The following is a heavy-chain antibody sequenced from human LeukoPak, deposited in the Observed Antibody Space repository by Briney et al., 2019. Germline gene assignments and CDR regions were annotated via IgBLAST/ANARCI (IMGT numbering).Heavy chain of an antibody. CDR3: ARDNSGGWFDP. V-gene: IGHV1-2*02. J-gene: IGHJ5*02. CDR1: GYTFTGYY. Sequence: ASVKVSCKASGYTFTGYYMHWVRQAPGQGLEWMGWINPSSGGTNYAQKFQGRVTMTRDTSISTAYMELSRLRSDDTAVYYCARDNSGGWFDPWGQGTLVTVSS. D-gene: IGHD4-23*01. CDR2: INPSSGGT.